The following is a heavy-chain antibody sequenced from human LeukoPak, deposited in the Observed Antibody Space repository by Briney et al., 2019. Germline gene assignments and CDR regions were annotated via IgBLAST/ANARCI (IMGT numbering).Heavy chain of an antibody. D-gene: IGHD1-26*01. J-gene: IGHJ4*02. CDR2: TRSKVYGGTT. Sequence: GGSLRLSCTAFGFTFGDYAMSWVRQAPGKGLEWVGLTRSKVYGGTTEYAASVTGRFAISRDDSKGIAYLQMNNLTTEDTAVYYCTRGGVVGATRGPSVYWGQGILVTVSS. CDR1: GFTFGDYA. V-gene: IGHV3-49*04. CDR3: TRGGVVGATRGPSVY.